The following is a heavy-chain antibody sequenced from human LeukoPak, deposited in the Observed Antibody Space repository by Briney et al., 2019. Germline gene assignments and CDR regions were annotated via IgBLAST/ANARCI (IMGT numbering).Heavy chain of an antibody. CDR3: ARGDVDTAMVVFDY. V-gene: IGHV1-69*04. CDR2: IIPILGIA. J-gene: IGHJ4*02. D-gene: IGHD5-18*01. CDR1: GGTFSSYA. Sequence: GASVKVSCRASGGTFSSYAISWVRQAPGQGLEWMGRIIPILGIANYAQKFQGRVTITADKSTSTAYMELSSLRSEDTAVYYCARGDVDTAMVVFDYWGQGTLVTVSS.